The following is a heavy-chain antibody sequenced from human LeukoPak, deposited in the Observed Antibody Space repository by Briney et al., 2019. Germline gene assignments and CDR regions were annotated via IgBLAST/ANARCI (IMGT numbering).Heavy chain of an antibody. CDR1: GFTFSRYS. Sequence: GGSLRLSCAASGFTFSRYSMNWVRQAPGKGLEWVSSINIDSSYIYYADSVKGRFTISRDNAKNSLYLQMNSLRAEDTAVYYCARGSYVQQRQDLFDYCGQGTLVTASS. CDR3: ARGSYVQQRQDLFDY. V-gene: IGHV3-21*01. D-gene: IGHD6-13*01. J-gene: IGHJ4*02. CDR2: INIDSSYI.